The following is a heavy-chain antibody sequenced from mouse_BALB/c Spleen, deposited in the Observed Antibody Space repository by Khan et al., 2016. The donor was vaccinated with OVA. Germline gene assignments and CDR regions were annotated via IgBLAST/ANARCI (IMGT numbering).Heavy chain of an antibody. CDR1: GYSITSDYA. V-gene: IGHV3-2*02. D-gene: IGHD1-1*01. CDR3: ARSGTISTVVVTDSDV. J-gene: IGHJ2*01. Sequence: EVQLQESGPGLVKPSQSLSLTCTVTGYSITSDYAWNWIRQFPGNKLEWMGYIKYSGSTSYNPSLKSRISISRDTSKNQSVLQWNAVATEDTATYDCARSGTISTVVVTDSDVWGQGTTLTVSS. CDR2: IKYSGST.